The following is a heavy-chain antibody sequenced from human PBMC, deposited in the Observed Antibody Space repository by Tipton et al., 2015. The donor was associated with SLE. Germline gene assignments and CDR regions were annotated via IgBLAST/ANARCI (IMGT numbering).Heavy chain of an antibody. J-gene: IGHJ4*02. D-gene: IGHD3-10*01. Sequence: TLSLTCTVSGGSISSYYWSWIRQPPGKGLEWIGEIYHSGSTNYNPSLKSRVTISVDTSKNQFSLKLSSVTAADTAVYYCARGDSYFDYWGQGTLVTVSS. CDR2: IYHSGST. V-gene: IGHV4-59*08. CDR1: GGSISSYY. CDR3: ARGDSYFDY.